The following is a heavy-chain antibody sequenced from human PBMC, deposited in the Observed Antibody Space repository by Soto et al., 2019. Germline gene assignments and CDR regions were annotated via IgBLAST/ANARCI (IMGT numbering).Heavy chain of an antibody. V-gene: IGHV1-18*04. D-gene: IGHD3-3*01. J-gene: IGHJ4*02. CDR3: ARSRSYSTFWTGLTFDY. Sequence: ASVKVSCKASGYTFSDFGFSWVRQAPGQGLEWMGWISPSNGNTNYAQKFQDRFVMTTDTSTSTVYMDLRSLTSDDTAVYYCARSRSYSTFWTGLTFDYWGPGTLVTVSS. CDR1: GYTFSDFG. CDR2: ISPSNGNT.